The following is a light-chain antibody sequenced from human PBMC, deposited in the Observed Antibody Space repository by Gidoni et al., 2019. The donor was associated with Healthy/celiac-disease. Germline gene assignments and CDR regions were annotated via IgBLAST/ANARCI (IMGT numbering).Light chain of an antibody. CDR2: AAS. V-gene: IGKV1-39*01. CDR1: QSISSY. CDR3: QQSYSTPYT. Sequence: DIQMTQSPSSLSASVGDRVTITCRASQSISSYLNWYQPKPGKAPKLLIYAASSLQSGVPSRFRGSGSGTEFTLTISSLQPVDFATYYCQQSYSTPYTCXQXTKLEIK. J-gene: IGKJ2*01.